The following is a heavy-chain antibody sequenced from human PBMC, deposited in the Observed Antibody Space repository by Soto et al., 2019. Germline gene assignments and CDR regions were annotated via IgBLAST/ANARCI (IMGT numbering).Heavy chain of an antibody. J-gene: IGHJ4*02. CDR1: GGSISSYY. V-gene: IGHV4-59*01. CDR3: ARAWGYCSSTSCSPYYFDY. CDR2: IYYSGST. D-gene: IGHD2-2*01. Sequence: SATLSLTCTVSGGSISSYYWSWIRQPPGKGLEWIGYIYYSGSTNYNPSLKSRVTISVDTSKNQFSLKLSSVTAADTAVYYCARAWGYCSSTSCSPYYFDYWGQGTLVTVSS.